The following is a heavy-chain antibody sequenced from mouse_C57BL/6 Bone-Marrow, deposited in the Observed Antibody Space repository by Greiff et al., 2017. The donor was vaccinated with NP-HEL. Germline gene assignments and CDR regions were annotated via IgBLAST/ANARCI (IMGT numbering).Heavy chain of an antibody. CDR2: IFPGSGST. CDR3: AREGIYYYGSSNYFDY. CDR1: GYTFTDYY. J-gene: IGHJ2*01. V-gene: IGHV1-75*01. D-gene: IGHD1-1*01. Sequence: LVESGPELVKPGASVKISCKASGYTFTDYYINWVKQRPGQGLEWIGWIFPGSGSTYYNEKFKGKATLTVDKSSSTAYMLLSSLTSEDSAVYFCAREGIYYYGSSNYFDYWGQGTTLTVSS.